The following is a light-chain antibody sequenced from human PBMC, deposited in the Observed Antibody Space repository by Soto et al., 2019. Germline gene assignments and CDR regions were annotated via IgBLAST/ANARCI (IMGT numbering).Light chain of an antibody. CDR2: GNS. V-gene: IGLV1-40*01. CDR3: QSYDSSLSVV. CDR1: SSNIGAGYD. Sequence: SVLTQPPSVSGAPGQRVTISCTGSSSNIGAGYDVHWYQQLPGTAPKLLIYGNSNRPSGVPDRFSGSKSGTSASLAITGLQAEDEADYYCQSYDSSLSVVFGGGTQPTVL. J-gene: IGLJ2*01.